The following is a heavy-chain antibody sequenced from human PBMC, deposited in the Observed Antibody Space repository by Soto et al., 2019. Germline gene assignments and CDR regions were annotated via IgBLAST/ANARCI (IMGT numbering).Heavy chain of an antibody. CDR1: GFTFENYA. J-gene: IGHJ6*02. V-gene: IGHV3-23*01. Sequence: GGSLRLSCVASGFTFENYAMSWVRQAPGKGLEWVSAISGSGGTTYYSDSVKGRFTISRDNSKNTVYLQMNDLRVEDAAEYFCAKDSWAILGVTAGEYYAMAVWGQG. CDR3: AKDSWAILGVTAGEYYAMAV. CDR2: ISGSGGTT. D-gene: IGHD3-3*01.